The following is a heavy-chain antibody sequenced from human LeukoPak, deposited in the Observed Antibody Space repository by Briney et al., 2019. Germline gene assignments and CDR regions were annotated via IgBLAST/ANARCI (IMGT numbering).Heavy chain of an antibody. D-gene: IGHD6-13*01. V-gene: IGHV3-30*04. J-gene: IGHJ4*02. CDR3: ARGQYSSSWYTPFDY. Sequence: PGGSLRLSCAASGFTFSRYAMHWVRQAPGKGLEWVAVISYDGSNKYYADSVKGRFTISRDNSKNTLYLQMNSLRAEDTAVYYCARGQYSSSWYTPFDYWGQGTLVTVSS. CDR2: ISYDGSNK. CDR1: GFTFSRYA.